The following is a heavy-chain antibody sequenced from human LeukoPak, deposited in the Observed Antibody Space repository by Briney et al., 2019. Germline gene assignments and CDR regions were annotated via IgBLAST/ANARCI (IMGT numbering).Heavy chain of an antibody. J-gene: IGHJ4*02. Sequence: GGSLRLSCAASGFTFSSYAMSWVRQAPGKGLEWVSYISSSGSTIYYADSVKGRFTISRDNAKNSLYLQMNSLRAEDTAVYYCASSRGTKATYSSGWSDYWGQGTLVTVSS. V-gene: IGHV3-48*04. CDR3: ASSRGTKATYSSGWSDY. CDR1: GFTFSSYA. CDR2: ISSSGSTI. D-gene: IGHD6-19*01.